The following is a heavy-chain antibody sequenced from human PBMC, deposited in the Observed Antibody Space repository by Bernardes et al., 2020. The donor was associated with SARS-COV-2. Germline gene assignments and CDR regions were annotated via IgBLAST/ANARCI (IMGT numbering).Heavy chain of an antibody. CDR1: GFNFTGSA. CDR2: IRSKPKGYAT. Sequence: GGSLRLSCAASGFNFTGSAIQWVRQPSGKGLEWIGRIRSKPKGYATTYAASLKGRFVISRDDSRNTAYLQIHSLKIEDTAVYYCTVDYLYWDQGTLVSVSS. J-gene: IGHJ4*02. D-gene: IGHD2-21*01. CDR3: TVDYLY. V-gene: IGHV3-73*01.